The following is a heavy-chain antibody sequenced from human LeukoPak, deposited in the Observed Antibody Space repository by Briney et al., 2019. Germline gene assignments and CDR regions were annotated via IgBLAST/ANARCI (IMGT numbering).Heavy chain of an antibody. V-gene: IGHV3-23*01. J-gene: IGHJ2*01. CDR3: AKDRTVGASYWYFDL. Sequence: GGSLRLSCAASGFTFSSYAMSWVRQAPGKGLEWVSVVSGSGGSTSYVDSVKGRFTISRDNSKNTLYLQMNSLRVEDTAVYYCAKDRTVGASYWYFDLWGRGTLVTVSS. D-gene: IGHD1-26*01. CDR2: VSGSGGST. CDR1: GFTFSSYA.